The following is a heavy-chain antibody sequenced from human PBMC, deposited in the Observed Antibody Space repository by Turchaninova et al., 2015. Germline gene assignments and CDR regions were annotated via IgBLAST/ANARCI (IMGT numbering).Heavy chain of an antibody. Sequence: VSCKASGYTFPTYGISWVRQAPGQGLEWMGWISGYNGNTNYAQKLHGRVTMTRDTSTSTAYMELRSLRSDDTAVYYCARMGFWSFLDWGQGTLVTVSS. V-gene: IGHV1-18*01. CDR1: GYTFPTYG. J-gene: IGHJ4*02. D-gene: IGHD3-3*01. CDR3: ARMGFWSFLD. CDR2: ISGYNGNT.